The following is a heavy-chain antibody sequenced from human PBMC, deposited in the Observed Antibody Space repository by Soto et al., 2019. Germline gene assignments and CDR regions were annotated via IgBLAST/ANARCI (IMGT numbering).Heavy chain of an antibody. CDR3: AKSMGNAFDI. Sequence: EVQLLESGGGLVQPGGSLRLSCAASGFTFSSYAMSWVRQGPGEGLEWVSAISGSGGSTYYADSVKGRFTISRDNSKNTLYLQMDSLRAEDTAVYYCAKSMGNAFDIWGQGTMVTVSS. CDR2: ISGSGGST. CDR1: GFTFSSYA. V-gene: IGHV3-23*01. J-gene: IGHJ3*02. D-gene: IGHD1-26*01.